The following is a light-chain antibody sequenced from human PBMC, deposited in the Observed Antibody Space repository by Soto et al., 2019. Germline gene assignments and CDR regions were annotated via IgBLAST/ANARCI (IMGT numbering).Light chain of an antibody. Sequence: DIQMTQSPSTLSACVGDRVTITCRASQSISSWLAWYQQKPGKAPKLLIYKASSLESGVPSRFSGSGSGTEFTLTISSLQPDDFATYYCQQYNSYSGFTFGPGTKVDIK. J-gene: IGKJ3*01. CDR2: KAS. V-gene: IGKV1-5*03. CDR3: QQYNSYSGFT. CDR1: QSISSW.